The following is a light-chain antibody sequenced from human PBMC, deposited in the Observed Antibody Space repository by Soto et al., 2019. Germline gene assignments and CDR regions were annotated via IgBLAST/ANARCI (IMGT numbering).Light chain of an antibody. V-gene: IGKV3-20*01. Sequence: EMVLTQSPATLSLSPGERATLSCRASQSVSSDYLAWFQQTRGPSPRLLIYGASSRATGLPDRFSGSGSGTDFTLTISRLEPEDFAVYYCQQYGSSPFTFGGGTKVEIK. J-gene: IGKJ4*01. CDR2: GAS. CDR3: QQYGSSPFT. CDR1: QSVSSDY.